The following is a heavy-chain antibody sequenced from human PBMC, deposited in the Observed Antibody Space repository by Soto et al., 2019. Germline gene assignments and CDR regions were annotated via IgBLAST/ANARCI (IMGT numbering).Heavy chain of an antibody. D-gene: IGHD2-2*02. CDR1: GFTFSDYY. CDR3: ARVGCSSTSCYSNDAFDI. V-gene: IGHV3-11*01. J-gene: IGHJ3*02. CDR2: ISSSGSTI. Sequence: QVQLVESGGGLVKPGGSLRLSCAASGFTFSDYYMSWIRQAPGKGLEWVSYISSSGSTIYYADSVKGRFTISRDNARNSLYLQMNSLRAEDTAVYYCARVGCSSTSCYSNDAFDIWGQGTMVTVSS.